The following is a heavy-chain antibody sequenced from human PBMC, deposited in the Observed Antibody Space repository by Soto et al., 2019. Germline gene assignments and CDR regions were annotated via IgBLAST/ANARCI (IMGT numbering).Heavy chain of an antibody. CDR1: GGSIRNGDYY. Sequence: QVQLQEWGPGLVKPSQTLSLTCTVSGGSIRNGDYYWGWIRQPPGKGLELIGYVYYSGTTYSHPSLNSRVSISVDTSENQFSLRLTSVTAADTAVYYCVTVNLVGAAYYFDYWGPGTLVTVSS. CDR2: VYYSGTT. J-gene: IGHJ4*02. D-gene: IGHD1-26*01. CDR3: VTVNLVGAAYYFDY. V-gene: IGHV4-30-4*01.